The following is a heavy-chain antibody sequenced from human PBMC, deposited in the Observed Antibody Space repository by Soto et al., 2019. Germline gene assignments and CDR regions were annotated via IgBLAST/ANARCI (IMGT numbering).Heavy chain of an antibody. V-gene: IGHV4-31*03. D-gene: IGHD7-27*01. J-gene: IGHJ4*02. CDR3: ALALGPTTGLDY. CDR2: IYNTGST. CDR1: GASISSGHYY. Sequence: SETLSLTCSVSGASISSGHYYWTWIRQHPGKGLEWIGSIYNTGSTSYNPSLTSRLSISVDTSENHFSLRLFSVTVADTAVYYCALALGPTTGLDYWGQGSLGTSPQ.